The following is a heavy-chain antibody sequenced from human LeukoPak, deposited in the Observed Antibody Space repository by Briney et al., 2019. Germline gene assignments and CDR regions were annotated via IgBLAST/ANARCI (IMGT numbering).Heavy chain of an antibody. CDR1: GFTFSSNS. CDR2: ISSSGSTI. Sequence: GGSLRLSCAASGFTFSSNSMNWVRQAPGKGLEWVPYISSSGSTIYYADSVKGRFTISRDNAKNSLYLQMNSLRAEDTAVYYCARGGIAVANEDYYGMDVWGQGTTVTVSS. CDR3: ARGGIAVANEDYYGMDV. J-gene: IGHJ6*02. V-gene: IGHV3-48*04. D-gene: IGHD6-19*01.